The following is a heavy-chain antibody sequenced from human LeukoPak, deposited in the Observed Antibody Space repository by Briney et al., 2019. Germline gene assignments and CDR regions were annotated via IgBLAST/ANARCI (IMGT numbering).Heavy chain of an antibody. CDR3: ARRYYYDGSGYYSY. V-gene: IGHV4-39*01. CDR1: VGSVSSSSYY. J-gene: IGHJ4*02. D-gene: IGHD3-22*01. CDR2: IYYSGST. Sequence: PSETLSLTCTVSVGSVSSSSYYWGWIRQPPGKGLEWIGNIYYSGSTYYNPSLKSRVTISVDTSKNQFSLKLSSVTAADTAVYYCARRYYYDGSGYYSYWGQGTLVTVSS.